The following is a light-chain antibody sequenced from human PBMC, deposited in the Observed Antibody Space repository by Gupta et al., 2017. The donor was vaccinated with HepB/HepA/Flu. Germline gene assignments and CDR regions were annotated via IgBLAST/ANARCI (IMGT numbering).Light chain of an antibody. CDR3: QSYDSSLSGWV. J-gene: IGLJ3*02. CDR2: DNG. CDR1: SSNIGAGYD. V-gene: IGLV1-40*01. Sequence: QSVLTQPPSVSGAPGQRVTISCTGSSSNIGAGYDVHWYQHLPGTAPKLLIYDNGNRPSGVPDRFSGSKSDTSASLAITGLQDEDEADYYGQSYDSSLSGWVFGGGTKLT.